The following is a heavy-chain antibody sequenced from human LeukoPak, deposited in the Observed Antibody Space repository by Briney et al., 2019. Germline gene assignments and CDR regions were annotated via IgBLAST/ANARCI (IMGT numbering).Heavy chain of an antibody. J-gene: IGHJ6*02. CDR1: GFTVSSNY. CDR3: ARDQGYCSGGSCYTSLYYYYGMDV. V-gene: IGHV3-66*01. D-gene: IGHD2-15*01. CDR2: IYSGGST. Sequence: GGSLRLSCAASGFTVSSNYMSWVRQAPVKGLEWVSVIYSGGSTYYADSVKGRFTISRDNSKNTLYLQMNSLRAEDTAVYYCARDQGYCSGGSCYTSLYYYYGMDVWGQGTTVTVSS.